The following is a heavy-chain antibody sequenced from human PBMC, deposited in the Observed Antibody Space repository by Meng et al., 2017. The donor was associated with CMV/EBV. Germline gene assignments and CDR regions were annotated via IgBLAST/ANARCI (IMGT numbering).Heavy chain of an antibody. CDR3: AKANAVPNWFDP. V-gene: IGHV3-30*02. J-gene: IGHJ5*02. Sequence: GESLKISFAASGFPFSSYGMHWVRQAPGKGLEWAAFIRYDGSNKYYADSVKGRFTISRDNSKNTLYLQMNSLRAEDTAVYYCAKANAVPNWFDPWGQGTLVTVSS. D-gene: IGHD1-1*01. CDR1: GFPFSSYG. CDR2: IRYDGSNK.